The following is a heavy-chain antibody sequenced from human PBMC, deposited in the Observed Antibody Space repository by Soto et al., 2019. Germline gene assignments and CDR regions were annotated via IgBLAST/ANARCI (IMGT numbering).Heavy chain of an antibody. Sequence: PGGSLRLSCAASGFTFSSYAMSWVRQAPGKGLEWVSAISGSGGSTYYADSVKGRFTISRDNSKNTLYLQMNGLRAEDTAVYYCAKALGSGWYLYFQHWGQGTLVTVSS. J-gene: IGHJ1*01. V-gene: IGHV3-23*01. CDR2: ISGSGGST. D-gene: IGHD6-19*01. CDR3: AKALGSGWYLYFQH. CDR1: GFTFSSYA.